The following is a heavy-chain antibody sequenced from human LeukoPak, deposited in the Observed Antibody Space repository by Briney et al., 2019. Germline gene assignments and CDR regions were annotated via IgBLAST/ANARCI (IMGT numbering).Heavy chain of an antibody. CDR3: ARDSYGSGSYYIGQLGYYYYGMDV. V-gene: IGHV3-7*03. D-gene: IGHD3-10*01. CDR1: GFTFSSYW. J-gene: IGHJ6*02. Sequence: GGSLRLSCAASGFTFSSYWMSWVRQAPGKGLEWVANIKQDGSEKYYVDSVKGRFTISRDNAKNSLYLQMNSLRAEDTAVYYCARDSYGSGSYYIGQLGYYYYGMDVWGQGTTVTVSS. CDR2: IKQDGSEK.